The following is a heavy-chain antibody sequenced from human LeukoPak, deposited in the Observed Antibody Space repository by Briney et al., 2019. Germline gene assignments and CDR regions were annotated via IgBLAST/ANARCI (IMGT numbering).Heavy chain of an antibody. Sequence: SVKVSCKASGGTFSSYAITWVRQAPGQGLEWMGRIIPILGIANYAQKFRGRVTITADKSTSTAYVELTSLRSEDTAVYFCARGERLGGLDVWGQGTTVTVSS. V-gene: IGHV1-69*04. CDR3: ARGERLGGLDV. D-gene: IGHD6-25*01. CDR2: IIPILGIA. CDR1: GGTFSSYA. J-gene: IGHJ6*02.